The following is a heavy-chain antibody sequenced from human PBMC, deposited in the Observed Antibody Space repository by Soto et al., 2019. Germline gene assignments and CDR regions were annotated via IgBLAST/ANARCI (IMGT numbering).Heavy chain of an antibody. CDR3: ARGDWLKDITINWFDP. J-gene: IGHJ5*02. Sequence: QVQLVQSGAEVKKPGSSVKVSCKASGGTFSSYTISWVRQAPGQGLEWMGRIIPILGIANYAQKFQGRVTITADKSTSTAYMELSRLRSEDTAVYYCARGDWLKDITINWFDPWGQGTLVTVSS. CDR1: GGTFSSYT. D-gene: IGHD3-3*01. V-gene: IGHV1-69*02. CDR2: IIPILGIA.